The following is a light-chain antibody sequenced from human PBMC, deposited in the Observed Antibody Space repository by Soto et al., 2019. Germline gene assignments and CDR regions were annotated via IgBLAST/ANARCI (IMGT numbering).Light chain of an antibody. CDR1: QSISNS. J-gene: IGKJ4*01. Sequence: DLQMTQTPSTRSASVGDRVTMTCRASQSISNSLAWYQQKPGKAPKLLIYRASALQSGVPSRFSGSGSGTEFTLTIDSLQPDDFATFYCQQYSTYPLTFGGGTRVDIK. CDR3: QQYSTYPLT. V-gene: IGKV1-5*03. CDR2: RAS.